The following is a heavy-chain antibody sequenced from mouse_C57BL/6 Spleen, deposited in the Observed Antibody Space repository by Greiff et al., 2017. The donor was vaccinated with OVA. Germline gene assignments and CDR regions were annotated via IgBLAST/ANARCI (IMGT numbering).Heavy chain of an antibody. CDR2: INPSSGYT. CDR1: GYTFTSYT. CDR3: ARGDYGRSYWYFDV. D-gene: IGHD1-1*01. J-gene: IGHJ1*03. V-gene: IGHV1-4*01. Sequence: VQLQQSGAELARPGASVKMSCKASGYTFTSYTMHWVKQRPGQGLEWIGYINPSSGYTKYNQKFKDKATLTADKSSSTAYMQLSSLTSEDSAVYYCARGDYGRSYWYFDVWGTGTTVTVSS.